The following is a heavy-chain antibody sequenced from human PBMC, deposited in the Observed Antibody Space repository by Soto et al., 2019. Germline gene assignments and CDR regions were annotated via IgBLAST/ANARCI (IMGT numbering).Heavy chain of an antibody. V-gene: IGHV3-11*01. CDR3: ARVMAGTPRYYYSYYMDV. J-gene: IGHJ6*03. CDR1: GFTFSDYY. Sequence: GGSLRLSCAASGFTFSDYYMSWIRQAPGKGLEWVSYISSSGSTIYYADSVKGRFTISRDNAKNSLYLQMNSLRAEDTAVYYCARVMAGTPRYYYSYYMDVWGKGTTVTVSS. CDR2: ISSSGSTI. D-gene: IGHD1-1*01.